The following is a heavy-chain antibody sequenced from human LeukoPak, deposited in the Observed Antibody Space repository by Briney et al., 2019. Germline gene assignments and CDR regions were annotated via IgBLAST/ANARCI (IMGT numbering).Heavy chain of an antibody. CDR3: ARGPSEYFDFIIGYDY. V-gene: IGHV1-2*02. Sequence: VASVKVSCKASGYTFTGYYIHWVRQAPGQGLEYMGWIIPNSGATNYAQKFQGRVTMTRDTSISTAYLELSRLRSDDTAVYYCARGPSEYFDFIIGYDYWGQGTLVTVSS. CDR2: IIPNSGAT. J-gene: IGHJ4*02. CDR1: GYTFTGYY. D-gene: IGHD3-3*01.